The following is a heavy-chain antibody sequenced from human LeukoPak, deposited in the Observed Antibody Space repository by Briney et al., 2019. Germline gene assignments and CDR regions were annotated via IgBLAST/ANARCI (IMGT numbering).Heavy chain of an antibody. CDR2: INHSGST. CDR3: ARGQAEGGYYDSSGYYVNDY. CDR1: GGSFSGYY. J-gene: IGHJ4*02. V-gene: IGHV4-34*01. D-gene: IGHD3-22*01. Sequence: SETLSLTCAVYGGSFSGYYWSWIRQPPVKGLEWIGEINHSGSTNYNPSLKSRVTISVDTSKNQFSLKLSSVTAADTAVYYCARGQAEGGYYDSSGYYVNDYWGQGTLVTVSS.